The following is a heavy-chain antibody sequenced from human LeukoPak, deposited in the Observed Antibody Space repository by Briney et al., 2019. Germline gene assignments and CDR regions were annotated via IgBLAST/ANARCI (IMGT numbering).Heavy chain of an antibody. D-gene: IGHD3-9*01. V-gene: IGHV3-66*01. CDR2: IYSGGST. CDR1: GFTVSSNY. Sequence: GASLRLSCAASGFTVSSNYMSSGRQAPGKGLESVSVIYSGGSTYYADYVTGRFTISRDNSKITLYLQMNSLRAEDTAVYYFQAEDGIRYFDWLSRDYYFDYWGQGTLVTVSS. J-gene: IGHJ4*02. CDR3: QAEDGIRYFDWLSRDYYFDY.